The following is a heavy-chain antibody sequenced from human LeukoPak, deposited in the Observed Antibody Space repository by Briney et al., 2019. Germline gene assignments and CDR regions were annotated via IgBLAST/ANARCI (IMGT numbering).Heavy chain of an antibody. CDR2: IHYSGST. D-gene: IGHD1-14*01. Sequence: SETLSLTCTVSGGSISSGGYYWSWIRQHPGKGLEWIGYIHYSGSTYYNPSLKSRVTISVDTSKNQFSLKLSSVTAADTAVYYCARARPPGAPYYFDYWGQGTLVTVSS. V-gene: IGHV4-31*03. CDR1: GGSISSGGYY. J-gene: IGHJ4*02. CDR3: ARARPPGAPYYFDY.